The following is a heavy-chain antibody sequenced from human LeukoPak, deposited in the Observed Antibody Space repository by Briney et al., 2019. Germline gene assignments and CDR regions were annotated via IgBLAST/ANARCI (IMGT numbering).Heavy chain of an antibody. Sequence: KTSETLSLTGTVSGDSISGYYWSWVRQPPGKGLEWIGYIYSTGTTNYNPSLKSRVTISVDTSKNQFSLKLSSLTAADTAVYYCARHTTFAYWGQGTLVTVSS. J-gene: IGHJ4*02. CDR2: IYSTGTT. CDR1: GDSISGYY. V-gene: IGHV4-59*08. D-gene: IGHD1-26*01. CDR3: ARHTTFAY.